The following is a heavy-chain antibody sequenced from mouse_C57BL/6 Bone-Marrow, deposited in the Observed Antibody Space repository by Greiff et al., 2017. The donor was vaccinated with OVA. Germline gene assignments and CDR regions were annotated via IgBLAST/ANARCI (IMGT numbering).Heavy chain of an antibody. J-gene: IGHJ2*01. CDR1: GYTFTSYW. Sequence: QVQLQQPGAELVKPGASVKLSCKASGYTFTSYWMHWVKQRPGRGLEWIGRIDPNSGGTKYNEKFKSKATLTVDKPSSTAYMQLSSLTSADSAVYYGAMGYDYDANYFDYWGQGTTLTVSS. D-gene: IGHD2-4*01. V-gene: IGHV1-72*01. CDR2: IDPNSGGT. CDR3: AMGYDYDANYFDY.